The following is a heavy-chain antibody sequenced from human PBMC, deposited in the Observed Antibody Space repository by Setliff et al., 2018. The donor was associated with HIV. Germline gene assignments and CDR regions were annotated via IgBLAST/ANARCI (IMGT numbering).Heavy chain of an antibody. J-gene: IGHJ4*02. V-gene: IGHV3-30*18. CDR1: GFTFSSYG. Sequence: SLRLSCAASGFTFSSYGMHWVRQAPGKGLEWVAVISYDGSNKYYADSVKGRFTISRDNSKNTLYLQMNSLRAEDTAVYYCAKAPGYSYGLVAFDYWGQGTLVTVSS. CDR3: AKAPGYSYGLVAFDY. CDR2: ISYDGSNK. D-gene: IGHD5-18*01.